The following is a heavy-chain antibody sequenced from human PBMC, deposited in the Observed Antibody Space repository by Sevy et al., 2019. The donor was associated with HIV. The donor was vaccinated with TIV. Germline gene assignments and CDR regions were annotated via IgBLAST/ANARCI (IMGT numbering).Heavy chain of an antibody. D-gene: IGHD6-19*01. J-gene: IGHJ2*01. Sequence: SQTLSLTCAISGDSVSSNNAAWNWIRQSLSRGLEWLGRTYYKSKWYSHYAVSVKSRMTINPDTSKNQFSLQLNSVTPEDTAVYYCARSVAALDFWYFDLWGRGTLVTVSS. V-gene: IGHV6-1*01. CDR1: GDSVSSNNAA. CDR2: TYYKSKWYS. CDR3: ARSVAALDFWYFDL.